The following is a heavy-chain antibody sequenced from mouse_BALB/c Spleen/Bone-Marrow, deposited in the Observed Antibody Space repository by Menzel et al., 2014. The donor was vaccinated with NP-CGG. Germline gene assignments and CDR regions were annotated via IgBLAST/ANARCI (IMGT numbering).Heavy chain of an antibody. CDR3: AREGPLYFDY. V-gene: IGHV2-9*02. CDR1: GFSLTNYG. J-gene: IGHJ2*01. Sequence: VQLVESGPGLMAPSQSLSITCTVSGFSLTNYGVHWVRQPPGKGLEWLGIIWAGGTTNYNSALMSRLSISKDNSKSQVFLKMNSLQTDDTAVYYCAREGPLYFDYWGQGTPLTVSS. CDR2: IWAGGTT.